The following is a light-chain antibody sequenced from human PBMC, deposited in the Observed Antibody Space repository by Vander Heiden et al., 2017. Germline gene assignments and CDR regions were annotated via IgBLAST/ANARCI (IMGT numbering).Light chain of an antibody. J-gene: IGKJ5*01. V-gene: IGKV1-9*01. Sequence: IQLTQSPSSLSASVGDRVTITCRASQGISSYLAWYQQKPGKAPKLLIYAAYTLKRGVQSRFSGSGSGTDFTLTSSSRQNEDFETYYYQHLTIYSFGQGTRLEIK. CDR2: AAY. CDR3: QHLTIYS. CDR1: QGISSY.